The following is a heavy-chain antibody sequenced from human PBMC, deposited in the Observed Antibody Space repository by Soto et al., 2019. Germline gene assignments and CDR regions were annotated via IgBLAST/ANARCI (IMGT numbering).Heavy chain of an antibody. CDR1: GSTFSSYG. Sequence: GSRLVSGAASGSTFSSYGMHWVRQAPGKGLEWVAVISYDGSNKYYADSVKGRFTISRDNSKNTLYLQMNSLRAEDTAVYHCAAQLWIQLWPVDYWGQGTMVTVSS. J-gene: IGHJ4*02. V-gene: IGHV3-30*03. CDR2: ISYDGSNK. D-gene: IGHD5-18*01. CDR3: AAQLWIQLWPVDY.